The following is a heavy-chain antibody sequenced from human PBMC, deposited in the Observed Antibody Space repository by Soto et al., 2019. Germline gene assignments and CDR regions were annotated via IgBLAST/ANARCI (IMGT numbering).Heavy chain of an antibody. V-gene: IGHV1-18*01. Sequence: QVQLVQSGAEVKKPGASVKVSCKASGYTFTSYGISWVRQAPGQGLEWMGWISAYNGNTKYVQKFQGRVTMTTDTYTSTAYMKLRSLRSDDTAVYYCARDAAAGLNDYWGQGTLVTVSS. CDR3: ARDAAAGLNDY. D-gene: IGHD6-13*01. J-gene: IGHJ4*02. CDR1: GYTFTSYG. CDR2: ISAYNGNT.